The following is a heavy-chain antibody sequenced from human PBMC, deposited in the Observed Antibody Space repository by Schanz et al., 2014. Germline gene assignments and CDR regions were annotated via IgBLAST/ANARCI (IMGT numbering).Heavy chain of an antibody. D-gene: IGHD2-21*01. CDR1: GYTFTSYG. CDR2: FIPILDVG. J-gene: IGHJ4*02. CDR3: ARDRLECGAECYSVEVFEI. V-gene: IGHV1-69*04. Sequence: QLLQSGAEVKKPGASVKVSCKASGYTFTSYGISWVRQAPGQGLEWVGRFIPILDVGNYAQQFQDKVTITADTSTTTAYMELSGLRSEDTAVYYCARDRLECGAECYSVEVFEIWGQGTLVTVSS.